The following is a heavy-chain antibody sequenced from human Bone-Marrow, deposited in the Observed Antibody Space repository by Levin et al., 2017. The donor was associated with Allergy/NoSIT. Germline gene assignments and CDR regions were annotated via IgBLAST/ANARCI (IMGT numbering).Heavy chain of an antibody. CDR2: IDWDDDK. D-gene: IGHD1-26*01. V-gene: IGHV2-70*13. J-gene: IGHJ4*02. CDR1: GFSLTTSGMS. Sequence: SGPTLVKPTQTLTLTCTFSGFSLTTSGMSVSWIRQPPGKALEWLALIDWDDDKYYSTSLKTRLTISTVTSKNQVVLTMTNMDPVDTATYYCVRGSIYYSGYLDYWGQGALVTVSS. CDR3: VRGSIYYSGYLDY.